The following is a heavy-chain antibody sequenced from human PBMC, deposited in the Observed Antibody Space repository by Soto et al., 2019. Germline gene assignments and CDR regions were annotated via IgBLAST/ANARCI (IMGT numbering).Heavy chain of an antibody. Sequence: PGVSLKISCAASGFTFSNFSMTWVRQAPGEGLEWVSGISGSGTNTYYAESVKGRFTVSRDNSKDTLFLHIASLKADDTAVYYCAKDEEWPPWRGYFGSWGQGTLVTVSS. D-gene: IGHD3-3*01. CDR1: GFTFSNFS. CDR3: AKDEEWPPWRGYFGS. V-gene: IGHV3-23*01. J-gene: IGHJ4*02. CDR2: ISGSGTNT.